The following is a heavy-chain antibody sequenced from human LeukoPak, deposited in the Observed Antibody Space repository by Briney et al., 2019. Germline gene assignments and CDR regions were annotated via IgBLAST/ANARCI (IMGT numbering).Heavy chain of an antibody. CDR3: ARDTGIAVAGTGDFDY. CDR2: ITAGGGST. CDR1: GLTFSTYA. J-gene: IGHJ4*02. Sequence: PGGSLRLSCTASGLTFSTYAMSWVRQAPGKGLEWVSGITAGGGSTYYADSVKGRFTVSRDSSKNTLYLQMRSLRSDDTAVYYCARDTGIAVAGTGDFDYWGQGTLVTVSS. V-gene: IGHV3-23*01. D-gene: IGHD6-13*01.